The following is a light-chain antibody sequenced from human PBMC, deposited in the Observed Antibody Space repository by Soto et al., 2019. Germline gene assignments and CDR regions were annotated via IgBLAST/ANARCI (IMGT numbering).Light chain of an antibody. Sequence: DIQMTQAPSSLSASVGDRVTITCRASESINRHLNWYQQQPGRAPKLLIYAASSLQNGVPSRFRGGGSGTDFNLIITNLPPEDFATYYCQQSYTALAITCGQGTRLEIK. CDR1: ESINRH. CDR3: QQSYTALAIT. V-gene: IGKV1-39*01. J-gene: IGKJ5*01. CDR2: AAS.